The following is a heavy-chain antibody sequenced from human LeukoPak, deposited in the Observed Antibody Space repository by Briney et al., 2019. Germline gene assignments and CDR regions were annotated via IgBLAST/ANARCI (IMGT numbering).Heavy chain of an antibody. V-gene: IGHV3-21*01. J-gene: IGHJ4*02. Sequence: GGSLRLSCAASGSTFSSYAMNWVRQAPGKGLEWVSSVSSSSTNKFYADSVKGRFTISRDDAKNSLYLQMNSLRAEDTAVYYCARTLGYCSSTSCFDTYYFDYWGQGTLVTVSS. D-gene: IGHD2-2*01. CDR2: VSSSSTNK. CDR1: GSTFSSYA. CDR3: ARTLGYCSSTSCFDTYYFDY.